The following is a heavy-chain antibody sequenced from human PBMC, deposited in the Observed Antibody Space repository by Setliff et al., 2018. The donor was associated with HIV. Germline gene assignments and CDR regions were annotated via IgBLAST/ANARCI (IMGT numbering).Heavy chain of an antibody. CDR2: IETDGTST. D-gene: IGHD1-26*01. J-gene: IGHJ1*01. CDR1: GFTFSSYW. V-gene: IGHV3-74*01. CDR3: ARDLLGATHYFQH. Sequence: GGSLRLSCSASGFTFSSYWMHWVRQAPGKGLVWVSRIETDGTSTTYADSVKGRFTISRDNAKNSLYLQMNSLRAEDTAVYYCARDLLGATHYFQHWGQGTLVTVSS.